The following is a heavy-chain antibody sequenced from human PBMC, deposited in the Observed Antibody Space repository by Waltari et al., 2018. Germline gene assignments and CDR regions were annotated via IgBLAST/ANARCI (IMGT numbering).Heavy chain of an antibody. Sequence: EVQLVESGGGLVRPGGSLRLACVASGFTFQRYSMSGVRQAPGRGPEWVASIARFGRYMFYADSGRGRFTVSRDNSILYLQMNGLRVEDTAVYYCARGEQESSFSKYYNGMDVWGQGTMVTVSS. CDR2: IARFGRYM. V-gene: IGHV3-21*02. CDR1: GFTFQRYS. CDR3: ARGEQESSFSKYYNGMDV. D-gene: IGHD1-26*01. J-gene: IGHJ6*02.